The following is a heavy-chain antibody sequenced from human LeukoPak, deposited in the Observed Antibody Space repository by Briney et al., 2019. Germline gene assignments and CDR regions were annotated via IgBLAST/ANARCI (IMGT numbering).Heavy chain of an antibody. V-gene: IGHV1-8*01. CDR2: MNPNSGNT. CDR3: ARGASLRAVVVGATSSPPMPYDF. J-gene: IGHJ4*02. CDR1: GYTFTSYD. D-gene: IGHD2-15*01. Sequence: GASVKVSCKASGYTFTSYDINWVRQATGQGLEWMGWMNPNSGNTGYAQKLQGRVTMTRNTSISTAYMEVSSLGSEDTAVYYCARGASLRAVVVGATSSPPMPYDFWGQGTLVTVSS.